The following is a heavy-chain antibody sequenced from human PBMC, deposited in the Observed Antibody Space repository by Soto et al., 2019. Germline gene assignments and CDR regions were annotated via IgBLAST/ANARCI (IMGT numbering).Heavy chain of an antibody. Sequence: GASVKVSCKASGYTFTSYAMHWVRQAPGQRLEWMGWINAGNGNTKCSQKFQGRVTITRDTSASTAYMELSSLRSEDTAVYYCARGIGSSGIYGMDVWGQGTTVTVSS. CDR3: ARGIGSSGIYGMDV. D-gene: IGHD6-19*01. CDR1: GYTFTSYA. J-gene: IGHJ6*02. CDR2: INAGNGNT. V-gene: IGHV1-3*01.